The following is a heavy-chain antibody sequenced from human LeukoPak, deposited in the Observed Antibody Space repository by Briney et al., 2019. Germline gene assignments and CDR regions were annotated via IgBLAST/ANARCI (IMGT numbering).Heavy chain of an antibody. V-gene: IGHV3-11*01. CDR1: GFTFSDYY. D-gene: IGHD6-13*01. J-gene: IGHJ6*02. Sequence: GGSLRLSCAASGFTFSDYYMSWIRQAPGKGLEWVSYISSSGSTIYYADSVKGRFTISRDNAKNSLYLQMNSLRAEDTAVYYCARAGYSSSWYESPYYYYGMDAWGQGTTVTVSS. CDR2: ISSSGSTI. CDR3: ARAGYSSSWYESPYYYYGMDA.